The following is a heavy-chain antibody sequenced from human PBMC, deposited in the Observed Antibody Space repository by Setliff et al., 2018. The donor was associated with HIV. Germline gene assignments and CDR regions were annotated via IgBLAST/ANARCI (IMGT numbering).Heavy chain of an antibody. D-gene: IGHD6-13*01. J-gene: IGHJ4*02. Sequence: SETLSLTCTVSGGSISSFFWSWIRQPPGKGLEWIGHISYSGSTNYNPSLKSRVTMSVDTSKNQFSLRLSSVTAADTAVYYCARGAIAAAGDFDYWGQGTLVTVSS. V-gene: IGHV4-59*12. CDR2: ISYSGST. CDR3: ARGAIAAAGDFDY. CDR1: GGSISSFF.